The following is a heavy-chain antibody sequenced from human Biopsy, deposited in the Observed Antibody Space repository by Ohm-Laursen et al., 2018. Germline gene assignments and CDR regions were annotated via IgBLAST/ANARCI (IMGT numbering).Heavy chain of an antibody. CDR2: INAKTGDT. CDR3: TRGGYYYDSLAYYYWFDP. J-gene: IGHJ5*02. V-gene: IGHV1-2*02. Sequence: SSVKVSCKASGYTFTSYHVHWVRQAPGQGLEWMGWINAKTGDTNYAQKFQGRVTMTRDTSISTAYVDLSSLRSDDTAVYYCTRGGYYYDSLAYYYWFDPWGQGTLVTVSS. D-gene: IGHD3-22*01. CDR1: GYTFTSYH.